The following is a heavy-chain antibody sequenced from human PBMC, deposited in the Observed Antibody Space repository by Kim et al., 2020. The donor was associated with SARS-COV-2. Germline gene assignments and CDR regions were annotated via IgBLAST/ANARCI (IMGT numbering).Heavy chain of an antibody. V-gene: IGHV3-20*04. CDR1: GFTFGDYG. CDR2: INWNGGST. D-gene: IGHD3-22*01. J-gene: IGHJ4*02. Sequence: GGSLRLSCAASGFTFGDYGMSWVRQAPGKGLEWVSGINWNGGSTGYADSVKGRFTISRDNAKNSLYLQMNSLRAEDTALYYCARVGYYDSSGYYHFDYWGQGTLVTVSS. CDR3: ARVGYYDSSGYYHFDY.